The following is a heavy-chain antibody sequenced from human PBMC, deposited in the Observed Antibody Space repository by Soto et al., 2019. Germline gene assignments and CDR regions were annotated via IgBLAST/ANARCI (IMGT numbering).Heavy chain of an antibody. Sequence: GGSLRLSCAASGFTFSSYSMNWVRQAPGKGLEWVSSISSGSSYIYYADSVKGRFTVSRDNANNSLYLQMNSLRAEDTAVYYCAPGDYFDYWGQGTLVTVSS. D-gene: IGHD4-17*01. V-gene: IGHV3-21*01. J-gene: IGHJ4*02. CDR2: ISSGSSYI. CDR3: APGDYFDY. CDR1: GFTFSSYS.